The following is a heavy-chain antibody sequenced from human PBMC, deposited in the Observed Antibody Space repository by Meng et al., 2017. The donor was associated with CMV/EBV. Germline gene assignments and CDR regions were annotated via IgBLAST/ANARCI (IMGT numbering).Heavy chain of an antibody. CDR3: ARDRSTGWQYYSDFYGMDV. V-gene: IGHV3-23*01. Sequence: GESLKISCAASGFTFSSYAMSWVRQAPGKGLEWVSAISGSGGNTYYADSVKGRFTISRDNSKNTLYLQMNSLRAEDTAVYYCARDRSTGWQYYSDFYGMDVWGQGTTVTVSS. CDR2: ISGSGGNT. CDR1: GFTFSSYA. J-gene: IGHJ6*02. D-gene: IGHD2-2*01.